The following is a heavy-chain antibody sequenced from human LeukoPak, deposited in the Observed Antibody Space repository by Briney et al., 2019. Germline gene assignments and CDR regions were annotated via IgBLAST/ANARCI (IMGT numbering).Heavy chain of an antibody. CDR2: ISAYNGNT. J-gene: IGHJ5*02. Sequence: ASVKVSCKASGYTFTSYGISWVRQAPGQGLEWMGWISAYNGNTNYAQKLLGRVTMTTDTSTSTAYMELRSLRSDDTAVYYCARGTHSSSPPSWFDPWGQGTLVTVSS. V-gene: IGHV1-18*01. D-gene: IGHD6-6*01. CDR3: ARGTHSSSPPSWFDP. CDR1: GYTFTSYG.